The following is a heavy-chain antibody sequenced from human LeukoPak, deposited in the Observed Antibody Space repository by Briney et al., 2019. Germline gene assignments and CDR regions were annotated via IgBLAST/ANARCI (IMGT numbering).Heavy chain of an antibody. CDR2: IYYSGYT. V-gene: IGHV4-39*07. CDR3: ARVSMVRGAPDYYFDY. D-gene: IGHD3-10*01. J-gene: IGHJ4*02. CDR1: GGSISISNYY. Sequence: PSETLSHTCTVSGGSISISNYYWGWIRQPPGKGLEWIASIYYSGYTFYNPSLKSRVTISIDTSKNQFSLKLSSVTAADTAVYYCARVSMVRGAPDYYFDYWGQGTLVTVSS.